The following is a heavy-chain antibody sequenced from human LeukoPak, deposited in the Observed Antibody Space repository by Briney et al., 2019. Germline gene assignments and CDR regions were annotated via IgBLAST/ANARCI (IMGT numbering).Heavy chain of an antibody. CDR1: GGSFSGYY. J-gene: IGHJ4*02. CDR2: INHSGST. CDR3: ARGQTSYYCSGGSCHPDYFDY. D-gene: IGHD2-15*01. V-gene: IGHV4-34*01. Sequence: SETLSLTYAVYGGSFSGYYWSWIRQPPGKGLEWIGEINHSGSTNYNPSLKSRVTISVDTSKNQFSLKLSSVTAADTAVYYCARGQTSYYCSGGSCHPDYFDYWGQGTLVTVSS.